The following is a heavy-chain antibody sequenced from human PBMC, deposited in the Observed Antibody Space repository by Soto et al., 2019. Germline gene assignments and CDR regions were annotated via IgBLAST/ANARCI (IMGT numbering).Heavy chain of an antibody. CDR1: GGSISSYY. D-gene: IGHD6-13*01. J-gene: IGHJ6*02. CDR3: ARLRNSSSWYYYYYYGMDV. Sequence: PSETLSLTCTVSGGSISSYYWSWIRQPPGKGLEWIGYIYYSGSTNYNPSLKSRVTISVDTSKNQFSLKLSSVTAADTAVYYCARLRNSSSWYYYYYYGMDVWGQGTTVTVSS. V-gene: IGHV4-59*08. CDR2: IYYSGST.